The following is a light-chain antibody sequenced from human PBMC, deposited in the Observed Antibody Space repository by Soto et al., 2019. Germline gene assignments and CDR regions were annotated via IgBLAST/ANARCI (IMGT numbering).Light chain of an antibody. Sequence: EIVLTQSPGTLSLSPGERATLSCRASQSVSSSYLAWYQQKPGQAPRLLIYGASSRSTGIPDMFSGSGSGTHFTLTISRLEPEDFAVYYCHQYGSSPVFTFGPGTKVDIK. V-gene: IGKV3-20*01. CDR3: HQYGSSPVFT. CDR2: GAS. J-gene: IGKJ3*01. CDR1: QSVSSSY.